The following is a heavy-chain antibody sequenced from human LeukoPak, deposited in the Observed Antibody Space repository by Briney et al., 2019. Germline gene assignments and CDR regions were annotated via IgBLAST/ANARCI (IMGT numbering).Heavy chain of an antibody. CDR3: AREACSGGSCFDY. CDR1: GFTFSSHG. D-gene: IGHD2-15*01. V-gene: IGHV3-23*01. J-gene: IGHJ4*02. Sequence: GGSLRLSCAASGFTFSSHGMSWVRQAPGKGLEWVSTISGSGDNTYYADSVKGRFTISRDNSKNTLYLQMNSLRAEDTAVYYCAREACSGGSCFDYWGQGTLVTVSS. CDR2: ISGSGDNT.